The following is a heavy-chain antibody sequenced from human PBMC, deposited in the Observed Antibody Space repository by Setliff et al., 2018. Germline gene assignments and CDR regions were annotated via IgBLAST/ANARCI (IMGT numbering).Heavy chain of an antibody. CDR2: LYYSGNT. J-gene: IGHJ6*03. Sequence: PSETLSLTCNVSGGSISSYSWSWIRQAPGKGLEWIGYLYYSGNTNYNPSLKSRVTISGDTSQNYFSLKLTSVTEADTAVYYCARGPPGYYYYMNVWG. V-gene: IGHV4-59*01. CDR1: GGSISSYS. CDR3: ARGPPGYYYYMNV.